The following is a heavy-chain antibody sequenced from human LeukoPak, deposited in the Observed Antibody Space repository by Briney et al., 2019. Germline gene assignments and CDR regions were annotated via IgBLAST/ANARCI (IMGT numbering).Heavy chain of an antibody. CDR3: ARGEYYDFWSGPYDY. CDR2: ISRSSSYL. J-gene: IGHJ4*02. CDR1: GFPFSSYS. Sequence: PGGSLRLSCAASGFPFSSYSMNWLRQAPGKGLERVSSISRSSSYLYYAAQVKGRYTISSDNAKNSLYLQMNSLRAEDTAVYYCARGEYYDFWSGPYDYWGQGTLVTVSS. V-gene: IGHV3-21*01. D-gene: IGHD3-3*01.